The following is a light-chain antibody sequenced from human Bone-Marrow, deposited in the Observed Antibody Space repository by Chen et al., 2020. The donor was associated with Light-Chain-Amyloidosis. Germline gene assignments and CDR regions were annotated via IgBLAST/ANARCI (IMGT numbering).Light chain of an antibody. CDR2: KDS. J-gene: IGLJ2*01. CDR1: ALSKQY. Sequence: SYELTQPPSVSVSPGQTARITCSGDALSKQYVYWYQQKPGQGPVMVIYKDSERPSGIPERFSGSSSGTTVTLTNSGVHAEDEADYFCQSSDTSGAYHVVFGGGTKLTVL. CDR3: QSSDTSGAYHVV. V-gene: IGLV3-25*03.